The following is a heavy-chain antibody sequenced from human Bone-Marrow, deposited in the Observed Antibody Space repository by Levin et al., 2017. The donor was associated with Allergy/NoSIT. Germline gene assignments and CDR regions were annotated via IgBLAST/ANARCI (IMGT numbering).Heavy chain of an antibody. D-gene: IGHD2-15*01. V-gene: IGHV3-23*01. CDR2: IYVSGGET. CDR1: GFTFTTSA. J-gene: IGHJ3*01. CDR3: ARRGPDGSCFSGPCAFDL. Sequence: GGSLRLSCSASGFTFTTSAMSWVRQAPGKGPEWVADIYVSGGETFHADSMKGRFTISRDISKNILYLQMNSLRAEDTALYYCARRGPDGSCFSGPCAFDLWGQGTMVTVSS.